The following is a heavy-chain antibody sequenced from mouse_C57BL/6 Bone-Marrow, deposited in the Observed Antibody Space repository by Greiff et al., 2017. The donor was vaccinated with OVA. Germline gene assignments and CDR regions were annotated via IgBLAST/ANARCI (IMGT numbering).Heavy chain of an antibody. D-gene: IGHD2-3*01. CDR1: GYSITSGYD. V-gene: IGHV3-1*01. J-gene: IGHJ2*01. CDR3: ARADDGYYLRLDY. CDR2: ISYSGST. Sequence: EVQLQQSGPGMVKPSQSLSLTCTVTGYSITSGYDWHWIRHFPGNKLEWMGYISYSGSTNYNPSLKSRISITHDTSKNHFFLKLNSVTTEDTATYYCARADDGYYLRLDYWGQGTTLTVSS.